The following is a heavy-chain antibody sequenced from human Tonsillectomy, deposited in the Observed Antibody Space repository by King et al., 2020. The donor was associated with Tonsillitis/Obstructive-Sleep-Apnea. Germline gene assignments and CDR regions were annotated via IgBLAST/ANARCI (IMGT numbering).Heavy chain of an antibody. Sequence: VQLQESGPGLVKPSETLSLTCTVSGGSISSYYWSWIRQPPGKGLEWIGYIYYSGGTNYNPSLKSRVTISVDTSKNQFSLKLSSVTAADTAVYYCARGHDYVQHWGQGTLVTVSS. V-gene: IGHV4-59*01. J-gene: IGHJ1*01. CDR1: GGSISSYY. CDR3: ARGHDYVQH. CDR2: IYYSGGT.